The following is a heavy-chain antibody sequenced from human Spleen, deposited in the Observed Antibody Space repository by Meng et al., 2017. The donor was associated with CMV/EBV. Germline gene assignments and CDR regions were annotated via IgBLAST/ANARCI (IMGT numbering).Heavy chain of an antibody. Sequence: SVKVSCKALGYTFNNYGISWVRQAPGQGLEWMGGIIPILGIANYAQKFQGRVTITADKSTSTAYMELSSLRSGDTAVYYCASATVTTYDAFDIWGQGTMVTVSS. V-gene: IGHV1-69*10. D-gene: IGHD4-11*01. J-gene: IGHJ3*02. CDR1: GYTFNNYG. CDR3: ASATVTTYDAFDI. CDR2: IIPILGIA.